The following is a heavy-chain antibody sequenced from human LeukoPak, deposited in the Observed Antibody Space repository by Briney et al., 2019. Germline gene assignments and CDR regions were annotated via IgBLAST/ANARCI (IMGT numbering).Heavy chain of an antibody. CDR1: GGSVSSGSYC. J-gene: IGHJ4*02. CDR3: ARDLDYSIYGYFDY. D-gene: IGHD4-11*01. CDR2: IYYSGNT. Sequence: SETLSLTCTVSGGSVSSGSYCWSWIRQPPGKGLEWIGYIYYSGNTNYNPSLKSQVTISVDTSKNQFSLKLSSVTAADTAVYYCARDLDYSIYGYFDYWGQGTLVTVSS. V-gene: IGHV4-61*01.